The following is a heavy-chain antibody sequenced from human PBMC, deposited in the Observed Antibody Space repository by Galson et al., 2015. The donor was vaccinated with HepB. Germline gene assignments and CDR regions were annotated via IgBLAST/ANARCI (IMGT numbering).Heavy chain of an antibody. CDR1: GFTFSSYG. CDR3: AKGGWYEYYYYMDV. J-gene: IGHJ6*03. D-gene: IGHD6-19*01. Sequence: SLRLSCAASGFTFSSYGMHWVRQAPGKGLEWVAVISYDGSNKYYADSVKGRFTISRDNSKNTLYLQMNSLRAEDTAVYYCAKGGWYEYYYYMDVWGKGTTVTVSS. V-gene: IGHV3-30*18. CDR2: ISYDGSNK.